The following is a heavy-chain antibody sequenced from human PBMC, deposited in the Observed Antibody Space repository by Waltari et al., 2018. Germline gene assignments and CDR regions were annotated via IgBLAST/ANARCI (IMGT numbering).Heavy chain of an antibody. D-gene: IGHD3-16*01. CDR1: GGPISSYY. Sequence: QVQLQESGTGLVKPSETLSPTCTASGGPISSYYWSWIRQPAGKGLEWIGRIYTSGSTNYNPSLKSLVTISVDTSKNQFSLKLSSVTAADMAVYYCARHVYTTLDYWGQGTLVTVSS. J-gene: IGHJ4*02. V-gene: IGHV4-4*07. CDR2: IYTSGST. CDR3: ARHVYTTLDY.